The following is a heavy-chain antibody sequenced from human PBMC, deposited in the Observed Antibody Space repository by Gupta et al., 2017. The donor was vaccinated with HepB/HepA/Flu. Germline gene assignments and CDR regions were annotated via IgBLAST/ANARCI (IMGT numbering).Heavy chain of an antibody. CDR1: GFTYISFP. CDR3: TKGRGGNYGGALDI. D-gene: IGHD4-23*01. J-gene: IGHJ3*02. Sequence: VQMLESGGGLVQPGGSMRLSCAASGFTYISFPMSWVRQTPGKGLQWVSTISASGYNTYYADSVGGRFTISRDNSKNTVYLQMNSLRVEDTAVYYCTKGRGGNYGGALDIWGQGTMVTVSS. V-gene: IGHV3-23*01. CDR2: ISASGYNT.